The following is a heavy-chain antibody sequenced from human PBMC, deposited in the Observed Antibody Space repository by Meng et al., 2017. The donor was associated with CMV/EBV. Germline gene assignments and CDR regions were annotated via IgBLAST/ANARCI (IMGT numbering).Heavy chain of an antibody. V-gene: IGHV3-64*02. D-gene: IGHD2-8*01. J-gene: IGHJ4*02. Sequence: GGSLRLSCAASGFTFSSYAMHWVRQAPGKGLEYVSAISSNGGSTYYADSVKGRFTISRDNGKNSVYLQMNSLRAEDTAVYYCARDSGRMNYWGQGTLVTVSS. CDR1: GFTFSSYA. CDR3: ARDSGRMNY. CDR2: ISSNGGST.